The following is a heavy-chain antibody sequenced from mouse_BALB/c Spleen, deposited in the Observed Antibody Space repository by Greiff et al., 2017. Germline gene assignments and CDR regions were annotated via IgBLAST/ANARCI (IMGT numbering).Heavy chain of an antibody. Sequence: VNVVESGAELVRPGTSVKVSCKASGYAFTNYLIEWVKQRPGQGLEWIGVINPGSGGTNYNEKFKGKATLTADKSSSTAYMQLSSLTSDDSAVYFCARSYYGYDGVAYWGQGTLVTVSA. CDR1: GYAFTNYL. V-gene: IGHV1-54*03. D-gene: IGHD2-9*01. J-gene: IGHJ3*01. CDR2: INPGSGGT. CDR3: ARSYYGYDGVAY.